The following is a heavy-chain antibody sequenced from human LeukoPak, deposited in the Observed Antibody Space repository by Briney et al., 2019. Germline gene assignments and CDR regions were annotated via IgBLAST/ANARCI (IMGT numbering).Heavy chain of an antibody. Sequence: GGSLRLSCAASGFIFNNYAMSWVRQAPGKGLEWVSALSGSGGRTYYADSVKGRFSISRDNAKNTLYLQMNSLRVEDTAVYYCARGRPHGNDYWGQGTLVTVSS. CDR2: LSGSGGRT. J-gene: IGHJ4*02. CDR1: GFIFNNYA. CDR3: ARGRPHGNDY. V-gene: IGHV3-23*01. D-gene: IGHD4-23*01.